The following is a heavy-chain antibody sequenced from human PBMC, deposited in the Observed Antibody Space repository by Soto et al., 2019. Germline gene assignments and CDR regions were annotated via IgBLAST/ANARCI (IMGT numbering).Heavy chain of an antibody. CDR1: GYSVAGYW. V-gene: IGHV5-10-1*01. D-gene: IGHD3-22*01. CDR2: IDPSDSQT. Sequence: GESLKISCKGSGYSVAGYWITWVRQKPGEGLEWMGRIDPSDSQTYYSPSFRGHVTISVTKSITTVFLQWSSLRASDTAMYYCARQIYDSDTGPNFQYYFDSWGQGTPVTVSS. J-gene: IGHJ4*02. CDR3: ARQIYDSDTGPNFQYYFDS.